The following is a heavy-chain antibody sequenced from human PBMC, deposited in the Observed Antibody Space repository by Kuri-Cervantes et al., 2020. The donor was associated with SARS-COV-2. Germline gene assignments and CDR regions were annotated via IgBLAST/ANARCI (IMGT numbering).Heavy chain of an antibody. D-gene: IGHD3-10*01. V-gene: IGHV3-30*18. CDR2: ISYDGSNK. J-gene: IGHJ4*02. CDR3: AKDLGFGELSSGVVNDY. Sequence: GESLKISCAASGFTFSSYGMHWVRQAPGKGLEWVAVISYDGSNKYYADSVKGRFTISRDDSKNTLYLQMNSLRAEDTAVYYCAKDLGFGELSSGVVNDYWGQGTLVTVSS. CDR1: GFTFSSYG.